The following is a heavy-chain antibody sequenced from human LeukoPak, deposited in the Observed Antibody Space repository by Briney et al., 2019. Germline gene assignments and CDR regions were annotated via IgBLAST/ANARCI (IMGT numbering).Heavy chain of an antibody. V-gene: IGHV4-30-2*01. D-gene: IGHD2-21*02. CDR2: INHSGST. CDR1: GGSISSGGYS. CDR3: ARDDSVFLFDY. J-gene: IGHJ4*02. Sequence: PSETLSLTCAVSGGSISSGGYSWSWIRQPPGKGLEWIGEINHSGSTNYNPSLKSRVTISVDTSKNQFSLKLSSVTAADTAVYYCARDDSVFLFDYWGQGTLVTVSS.